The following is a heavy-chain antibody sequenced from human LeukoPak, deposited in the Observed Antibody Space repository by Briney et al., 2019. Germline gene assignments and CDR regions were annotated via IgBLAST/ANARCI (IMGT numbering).Heavy chain of an antibody. V-gene: IGHV5-51*01. CDR1: GYSFTSYW. CDR2: IYPGDSDT. J-gene: IGHJ4*02. D-gene: IGHD6-6*01. Sequence: GESLKISCNGSGYSFTSYWIGWVRQMPGKGLEWMGIIYPGDSDTRYSPSFQGQVTISADKSISTAYLQWSSLKASDTAMYYCARLGSSSAEYRSSYIDYWGQGNLVTVSS. CDR3: ARLGSSSAEYRSSYIDY.